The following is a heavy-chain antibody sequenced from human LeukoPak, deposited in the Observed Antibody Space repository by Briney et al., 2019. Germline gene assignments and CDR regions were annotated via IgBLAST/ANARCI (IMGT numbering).Heavy chain of an antibody. CDR3: ARDSAVVTAIQYYFDY. V-gene: IGHV1-24*01. CDR2: FDPEDGET. J-gene: IGHJ4*02. D-gene: IGHD2-21*02. CDR1: GYTLTELS. Sequence: ASVRVSCKVSGYTLTELSMHWVRQAPGKGLEWMGGFDPEDGETIYAQKFQGRVTMTEDTSTDTAYMELSSLRSEDTAVYYCARDSAVVTAIQYYFDYWGQGTLVTVSS.